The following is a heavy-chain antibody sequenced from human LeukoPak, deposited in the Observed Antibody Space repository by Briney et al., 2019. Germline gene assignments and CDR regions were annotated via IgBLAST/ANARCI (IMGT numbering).Heavy chain of an antibody. CDR3: ARDLAGSGLGGSDYFDY. J-gene: IGHJ4*02. CDR1: GGSISSYY. D-gene: IGHD2-15*01. Sequence: SETLSLTCTVSGGSISSYYWSWIRQPPGKGLEWIGYIYYSGSTYYNPSLKSRVTISVDTSKNQFSLKLSSVTAADTAVYYCARDLAGSGLGGSDYFDYWGQGTLVTVSS. CDR2: IYYSGST. V-gene: IGHV4-59*12.